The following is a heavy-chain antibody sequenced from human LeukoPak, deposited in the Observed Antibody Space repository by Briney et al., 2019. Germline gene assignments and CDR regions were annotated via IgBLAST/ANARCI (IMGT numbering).Heavy chain of an antibody. CDR3: ARVYCTNGVCSEDDY. CDR2: INHGGST. Sequence: SETLSLTCAVYGGSFSGYYWSWIRQPPGKGLEWIGEINHGGSTNYNPSLKSRVTISVDTSKNQFSLKLSSVTAADTAVYYCARVYCTNGVCSEDDYWGQGTLVTVSS. V-gene: IGHV4-34*01. D-gene: IGHD2-8*01. CDR1: GGSFSGYY. J-gene: IGHJ4*02.